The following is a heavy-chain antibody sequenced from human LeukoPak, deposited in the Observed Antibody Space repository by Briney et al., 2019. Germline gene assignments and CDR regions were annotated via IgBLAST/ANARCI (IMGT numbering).Heavy chain of an antibody. D-gene: IGHD3-16*01. CDR1: GGTFSSYA. J-gene: IGHJ5*02. V-gene: IGHV1-69*04. CDR2: IIPILGIA. Sequence: GASVKVSCKASGGTFSSYAISWVRQAPGQGLEWMGRIIPILGIANYAQKFQGRVTITADESTSTAYMELSSLRSEDTAVYYCARGGGGLNWFDPWGQGTLVTVSS. CDR3: ARGGGGLNWFDP.